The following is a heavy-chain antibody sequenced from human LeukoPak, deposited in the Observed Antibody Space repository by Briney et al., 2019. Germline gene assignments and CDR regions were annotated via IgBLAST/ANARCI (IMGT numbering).Heavy chain of an antibody. CDR2: VKEDGSEK. CDR1: GFSFTTYW. Sequence: PGGSLRLSCAVSGFSFTTYWMTWVRQAPGKGLEWVASVKEDGSEKYLVDSVKGRFSISRDNAKNSLLLQLNSLSAEDTAVYYCARGYSYLDYWGQGTLVTVSS. D-gene: IGHD1-26*01. V-gene: IGHV3-7*05. CDR3: ARGYSYLDY. J-gene: IGHJ4*02.